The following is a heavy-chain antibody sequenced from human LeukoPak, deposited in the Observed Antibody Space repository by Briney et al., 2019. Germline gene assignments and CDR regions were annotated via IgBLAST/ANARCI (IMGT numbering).Heavy chain of an antibody. CDR1: GGSFSGYY. CDR2: ISHSGST. CDR3: ARGGGLRYFDWLSPDDAFDI. Sequence: PSQTLSLTCAVYGGSFSGYYWSWIRQPPGKGLDLIGEISHSGSTNSNPSLKMRVTVSVDTSKNQFTLKLSSVTAADPAVYYCARGGGLRYFDWLSPDDAFDIWGQGTMVTVSS. J-gene: IGHJ3*02. D-gene: IGHD3-9*01. V-gene: IGHV4-34*01.